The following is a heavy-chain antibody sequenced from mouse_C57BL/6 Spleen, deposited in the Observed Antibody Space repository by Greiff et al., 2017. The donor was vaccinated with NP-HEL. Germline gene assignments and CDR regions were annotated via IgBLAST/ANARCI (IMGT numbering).Heavy chain of an antibody. CDR2: ISNLAYSI. CDR3: ARHRYGSSYGYFDY. J-gene: IGHJ2*01. V-gene: IGHV5-15*01. Sequence: DVMLVESGGGLVQPGGSLKLSCAASGFTFSDYGMAWVRQAPRKGPEWVAFISNLAYSIYYADTVTGRFTISRENAKNTLYLEMSSLRSEDTAMYYCARHRYGSSYGYFDYWGQGTTLTVSS. CDR1: GFTFSDYG. D-gene: IGHD1-1*01.